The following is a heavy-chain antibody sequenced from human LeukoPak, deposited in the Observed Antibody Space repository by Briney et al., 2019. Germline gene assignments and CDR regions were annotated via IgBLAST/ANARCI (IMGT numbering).Heavy chain of an antibody. CDR3: AKDIRITMVRGVINDY. CDR2: ISGSDGGT. CDR1: GFTFSNYA. J-gene: IGHJ4*02. V-gene: IGHV3-23*01. D-gene: IGHD3-10*01. Sequence: GGYLRLSCAASGFTFSNYAMSWVRQAPGKGLEWVSTISGSDGGTYYADSVKGRFTISRDNSKNTLYLQMNSLRAEDTAVYYCAKDIRITMVRGVINDYWGQGTLVTVSS.